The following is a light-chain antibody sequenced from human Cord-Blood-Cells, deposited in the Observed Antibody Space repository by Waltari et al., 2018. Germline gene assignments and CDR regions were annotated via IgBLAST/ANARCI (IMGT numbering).Light chain of an antibody. CDR2: GAS. J-gene: IGKJ1*01. CDR3: QQYGSS. Sequence: EIVLTQPPGTLSLSPGDRATLSCRASQSVSSSYLAWYQQKPGQAPRLLIYGASSRATGIPDRFSGSGSGTDFTLTISRLEPEDFAVYYCQQYGSSFGQGTKVEIK. CDR1: QSVSSSY. V-gene: IGKV3-20*01.